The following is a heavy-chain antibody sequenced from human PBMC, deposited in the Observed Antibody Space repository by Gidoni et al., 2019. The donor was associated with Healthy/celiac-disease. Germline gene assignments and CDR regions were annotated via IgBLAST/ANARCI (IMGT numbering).Heavy chain of an antibody. CDR2: ISYDGSNK. Sequence: QVQLVESGGGVVQPGRSLRLSCAASGFTFSSYGMHWVRPAPGKGLEWVAVISYDGSNKYYADSVKGRFTISRDNSKNTLYLQMNSLRAEDTAVYYCAKPAYYYGSGSFFDYWGQGTLVTVSS. CDR1: GFTFSSYG. J-gene: IGHJ4*02. CDR3: AKPAYYYGSGSFFDY. D-gene: IGHD3-10*01. V-gene: IGHV3-30*18.